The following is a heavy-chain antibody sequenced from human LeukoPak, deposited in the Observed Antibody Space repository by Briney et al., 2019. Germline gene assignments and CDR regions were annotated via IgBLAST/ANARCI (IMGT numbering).Heavy chain of an antibody. CDR3: ASRSAYSSGYYINY. J-gene: IGHJ4*02. D-gene: IGHD3-22*01. Sequence: SETLSLTCTVSGDSITSGSYYWSWIRQPAGKGLEWIGRIFISGGTNYNPSLRSRVTMSLDTSKNQFSLKLYSVTAADTAVYYCASRSAYSSGYYINYWGQGTLVTVSS. CDR2: IFISGGT. V-gene: IGHV4-61*02. CDR1: GDSITSGSYY.